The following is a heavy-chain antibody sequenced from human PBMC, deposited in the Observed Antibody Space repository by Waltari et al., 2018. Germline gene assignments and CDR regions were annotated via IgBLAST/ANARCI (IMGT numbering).Heavy chain of an antibody. CDR1: GFSFSKAW. V-gene: IGHV3-15*01. D-gene: IGHD1-20*01. Sequence: EVQLVESGGGLIKPGGSLRLSCAASGFSFSKAWMSWVRQAPGKGLEWVGRIKNKTDGGTTEYAAPVKGRFTISRDDSKNTLYLQMNSLKSEDTAVYYCWAVSFDYWGQGTLVTVSS. CDR2: IKNKTDGGTT. CDR3: WAVSFDY. J-gene: IGHJ4*02.